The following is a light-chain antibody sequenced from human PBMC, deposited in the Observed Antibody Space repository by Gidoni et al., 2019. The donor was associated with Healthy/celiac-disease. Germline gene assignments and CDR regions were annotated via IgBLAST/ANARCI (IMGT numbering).Light chain of an antibody. CDR2: AAS. Sequence: DIQMTQSPSSLSASVGDRVTNTCRASQSIISYLNWYQQKPGKAPKLLIYAASSLQSGVPSRFSGSGSGTDVTLTISSLQPEDFATYYCQQSYSTPRTFGQGTKLEIK. J-gene: IGKJ2*02. V-gene: IGKV1-39*01. CDR1: QSIISY. CDR3: QQSYSTPRT.